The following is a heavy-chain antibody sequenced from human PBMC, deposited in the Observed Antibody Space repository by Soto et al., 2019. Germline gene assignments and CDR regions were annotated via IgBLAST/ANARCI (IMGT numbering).Heavy chain of an antibody. D-gene: IGHD2-15*01. Sequence: QVQLVQSGAEVKKPGSSVKVSCKASGGTFSSYAISWVRQAPGQGLEWMGGIIPIFGTANYAQKFQGRVTITADESTSTAYMELSSLRSEDTAVYYCAREGIRDIVVVVGATLGGMDVWGQGTTVTVSS. V-gene: IGHV1-69*12. J-gene: IGHJ6*02. CDR2: IIPIFGTA. CDR1: GGTFSSYA. CDR3: AREGIRDIVVVVGATLGGMDV.